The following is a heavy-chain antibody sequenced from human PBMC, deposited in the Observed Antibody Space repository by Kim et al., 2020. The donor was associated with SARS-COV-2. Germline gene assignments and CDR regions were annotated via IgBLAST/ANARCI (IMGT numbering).Heavy chain of an antibody. CDR3: ATATHPYCSSTSCYGGGYYYYGMDV. CDR1: GYTLTELS. J-gene: IGHJ6*02. Sequence: ASVKVSCKVSGYTLTELSMHWVRQAPGKGLEWMGGFDPEDGETIYAQKFQGRVTMTEDTSTDTAYMELSSLRSEDTAVYYCATATHPYCSSTSCYGGGYYYYGMDVWGQGTTVTVSS. D-gene: IGHD2-2*01. CDR2: FDPEDGET. V-gene: IGHV1-24*01.